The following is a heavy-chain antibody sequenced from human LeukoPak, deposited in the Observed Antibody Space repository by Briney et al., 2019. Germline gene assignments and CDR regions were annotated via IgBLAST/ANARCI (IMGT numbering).Heavy chain of an antibody. V-gene: IGHV1-69*13. J-gene: IGHJ4*02. D-gene: IGHD5-24*01. CDR2: IIPIFGTA. Sequence: GASVKVSCKASGGTFSSYAISWVRQAPGQGLEWMGGIIPIFGTANYAQKFQGRVTITADESTSTAYMELSSLRSEDTAVYYCARDIGDGHAGVQRVAVGFDYWGQGILVTVSS. CDR1: GGTFSSYA. CDR3: ARDIGDGHAGVQRVAVGFDY.